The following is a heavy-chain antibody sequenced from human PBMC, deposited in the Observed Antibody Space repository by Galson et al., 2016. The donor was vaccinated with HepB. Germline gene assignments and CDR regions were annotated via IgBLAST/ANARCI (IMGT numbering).Heavy chain of an antibody. CDR2: IKSKTDGGSI. CDR1: GFTFTNAW. Sequence: SLRLSCAASGFTFTNAWMSWVRQAPGKGLEWVCRIKSKTDGGSIEYAAVVKGRFTISRDDSKNTLYLHMTSLRTDDTAMYYCATPTTGEWGQGTLVTVS. V-gene: IGHV3-15*01. D-gene: IGHD3-16*01. CDR3: ATPTTGE. J-gene: IGHJ4*02.